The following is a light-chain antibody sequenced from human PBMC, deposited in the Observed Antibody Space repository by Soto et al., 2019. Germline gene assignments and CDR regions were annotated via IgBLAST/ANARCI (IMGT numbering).Light chain of an antibody. CDR3: QQYNEYLYT. V-gene: IGKV1-5*01. CDR2: DAS. Sequence: EIQMTQSPSTLSASVGDRVTITCRASQSISTWVAWYQQRPGKAPKVLIYDASNLQSGVPSRFSGSGSRTEFTLTISSLQPDDFATYFCQQYNEYLYTFGQGTKLEIK. CDR1: QSISTW. J-gene: IGKJ2*01.